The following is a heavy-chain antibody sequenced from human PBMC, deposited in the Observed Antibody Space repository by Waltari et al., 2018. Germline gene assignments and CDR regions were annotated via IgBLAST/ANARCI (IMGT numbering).Heavy chain of an antibody. D-gene: IGHD3-16*02. V-gene: IGHV4-39*01. CDR1: GASLSSSSYL. J-gene: IGHJ5*02. CDR2: ITYYGNT. Sequence: QLQLQESGPGLVKPSETLSLTCTVSGASLSSSSYLWGWIRQPPGKGLEWVAFITYYGNTYYNTALQSRVAISQDTSKNQLSLNLNSVTAADTAMYYCARYRSLHEWLDPWGQGTLVTVSS. CDR3: ARYRSLHEWLDP.